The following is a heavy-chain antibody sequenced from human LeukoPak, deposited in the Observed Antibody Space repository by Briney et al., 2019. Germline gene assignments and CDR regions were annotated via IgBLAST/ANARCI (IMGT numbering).Heavy chain of an antibody. CDR1: GFTFSSYR. CDR3: ARDGASAGYYGFDI. CDR2: ISSSSSYI. V-gene: IGHV3-21*01. D-gene: IGHD3-22*01. Sequence: GGSLRLFCAASGFTFSSYRMNWVRQAPGKGLEWVSSISSSSSYIYYADSVKGRFTISRDNAKNSLYLQMNSLRAEDTAVYYCARDGASAGYYGFDIWGQGTMVTLS. J-gene: IGHJ3*02.